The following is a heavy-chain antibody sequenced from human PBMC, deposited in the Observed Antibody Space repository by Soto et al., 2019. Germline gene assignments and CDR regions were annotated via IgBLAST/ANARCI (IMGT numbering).Heavy chain of an antibody. CDR2: IYYSGST. D-gene: IGHD7-27*01. Sequence: PSETLSLTCTVSGGSISSYYWSWFRQPPGKGLEWIGYIYYSGSTNYNPSLKSQVTISVDTSKNQFSLKLSSVTAADTAVYYCARRWGRTFDYWGQGTLVTVSS. J-gene: IGHJ4*02. V-gene: IGHV4-59*08. CDR3: ARRWGRTFDY. CDR1: GGSISSYY.